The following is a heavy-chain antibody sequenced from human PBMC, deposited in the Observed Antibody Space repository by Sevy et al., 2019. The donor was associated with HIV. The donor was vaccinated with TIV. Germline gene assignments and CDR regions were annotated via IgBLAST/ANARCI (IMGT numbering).Heavy chain of an antibody. CDR3: ARDLPGDSRMDV. D-gene: IGHD3-22*01. J-gene: IGHJ6*02. CDR2: ISSSGSPI. CDR1: GFTFSSYE. Sequence: GGSLRLSCAASGFTFSSYEMNWVRQAPGKGLEWVSYISSSGSPIYYADSVKGRFTISRDNAKNSLYLQMNSLRAEDTGVYYCARDLPGDSRMDVWGQGNTVTVSS. V-gene: IGHV3-48*03.